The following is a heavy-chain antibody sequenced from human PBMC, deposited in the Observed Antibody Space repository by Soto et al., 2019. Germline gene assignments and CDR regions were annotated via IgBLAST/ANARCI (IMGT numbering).Heavy chain of an antibody. Sequence: EVQLLESGGGLVQPGWSLRLSCAASGFTFSSYAMSWVRQAPGKGLEWVSAISGSGGSTYYADSVKGRFTISRDNSTNTRYLQMNSLRAEDTAVYYCAKGRENYFDYWGQGTLVTVSS. CDR1: GFTFSSYA. CDR2: ISGSGGST. CDR3: AKGRENYFDY. V-gene: IGHV3-23*01. J-gene: IGHJ4*02.